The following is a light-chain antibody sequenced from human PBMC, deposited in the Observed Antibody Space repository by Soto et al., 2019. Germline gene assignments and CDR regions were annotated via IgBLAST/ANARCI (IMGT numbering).Light chain of an antibody. CDR1: VGSYNF. V-gene: IGLV2-23*01. CDR3: CSSAGGSTYV. CDR2: EGT. Sequence: QSVLTQPASVSGPPGQSITISCTDVGSYNFVSWYQHHPDKAPKLMIYEGTQRPSGVSDRFSASKSGNTASLTISGLQAEDEADYYCCSSAGGSTYVFGTGTKLTVL. J-gene: IGLJ1*01.